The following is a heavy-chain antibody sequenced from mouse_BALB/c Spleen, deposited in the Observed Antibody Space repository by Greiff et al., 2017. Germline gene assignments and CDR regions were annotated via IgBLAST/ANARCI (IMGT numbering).Heavy chain of an antibody. J-gene: IGHJ2*01. V-gene: IGHV5-9*03. Sequence: EVKLVESGGGLVKPGGSLKLSCAASGFTFSSYTMSWVRQTPEKRLEWVATISSGGGNTYYPDSVKGRFTISRDNAKNNLYLQMSSLRSEDTALYYCARYQIHYYGYFDYWGQGTTLTVSS. D-gene: IGHD1-2*01. CDR1: GFTFSSYT. CDR2: ISSGGGNT. CDR3: ARYQIHYYGYFDY.